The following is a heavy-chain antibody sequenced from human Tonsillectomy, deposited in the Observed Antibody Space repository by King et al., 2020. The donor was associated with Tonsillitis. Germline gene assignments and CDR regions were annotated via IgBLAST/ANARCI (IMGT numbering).Heavy chain of an antibody. Sequence: QLVQSGAEVKKPGASVKVSCKASGYTFTSYYMHWVRQAPGQGLEWMGIINPHGGSTSYAQKFQGRVTMTRDTSPSTGYMELGSLRSEDTAVYYCAKVGSTSHYGMDVWGQGTTVTVSS. D-gene: IGHD2-2*01. CDR3: AKVGSTSHYGMDV. CDR2: INPHGGST. CDR1: GYTFTSYY. V-gene: IGHV1-46*03. J-gene: IGHJ6*02.